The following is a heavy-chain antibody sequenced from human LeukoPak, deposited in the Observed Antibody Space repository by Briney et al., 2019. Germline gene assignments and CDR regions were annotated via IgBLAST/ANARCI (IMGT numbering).Heavy chain of an antibody. Sequence: SETLSLTCTVSGGSVSSYYWSWIRQPPGKGLEWIAFIYYSGITNYTPSLTDRVTISIDTSKNQFFLNLSYVTAADTAAYYCGRDRWYCKGGSCYSEGFDIWGQGKMVPV. CDR2: IYYSGIT. V-gene: IGHV4-59*02. CDR1: GGSVSSYY. J-gene: IGHJ3*02. CDR3: GRDRWYCKGGSCYSEGFDI. D-gene: IGHD2-15*01.